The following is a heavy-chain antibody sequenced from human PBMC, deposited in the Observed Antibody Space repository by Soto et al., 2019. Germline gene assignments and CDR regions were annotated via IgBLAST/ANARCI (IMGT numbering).Heavy chain of an antibody. CDR2: ISHDGSNT. V-gene: IGHV3-30*18. CDR1: GFTLSNTG. J-gene: IGHJ5*02. Sequence: QVQLVESGGGVVQPGRSLRLSCVASGFTLSNTGMHWVRQAPGKGLEWVAMISHDGSNTYYGDSVKGRFTISRDNSWNTLYLQMGSLRPEDASVYYCAKDWGSSGWFNWFDPWGQGTLVTVSS. D-gene: IGHD6-19*01. CDR3: AKDWGSSGWFNWFDP.